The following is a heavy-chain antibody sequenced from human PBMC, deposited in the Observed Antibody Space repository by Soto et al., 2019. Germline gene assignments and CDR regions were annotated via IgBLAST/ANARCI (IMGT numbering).Heavy chain of an antibody. CDR1: GVTFSDYY. CDR2: ISSSGSTI. Sequence: PGGSLRLSCAASGVTFSDYYMSWIRQAPGKWLEWVSYISSSGSTIYYADSVKGRFTISRDNAKNSLYLQMNSLRAEDTAVYYCARDKVFWSGYSTPPTGMDVWGQGTTVTVSS. J-gene: IGHJ6*02. D-gene: IGHD3-3*01. V-gene: IGHV3-11*01. CDR3: ARDKVFWSGYSTPPTGMDV.